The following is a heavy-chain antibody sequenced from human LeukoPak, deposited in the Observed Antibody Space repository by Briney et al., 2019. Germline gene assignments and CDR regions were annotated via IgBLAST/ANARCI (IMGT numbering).Heavy chain of an antibody. Sequence: SQTLSLTCAVSGGSISSGGYSWSWIRQPPGKGLEWIGYIYHSGSTYYNPSLKSRVTISVDRSKNQFSLKLSSVTAADTAVYYCARDHGSALFDYWGQGTLVTVSS. J-gene: IGHJ4*02. V-gene: IGHV4-30-2*01. CDR3: ARDHGSALFDY. CDR1: GGSISSGGYS. CDR2: IYHSGST. D-gene: IGHD3-10*01.